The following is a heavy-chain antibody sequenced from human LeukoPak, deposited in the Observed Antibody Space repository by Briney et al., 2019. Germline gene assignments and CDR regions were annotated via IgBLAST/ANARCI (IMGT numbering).Heavy chain of an antibody. Sequence: ASVKVPCKASGYTFTGYYMHWVRQAPGQGLEWMGRINPNSGGTNYAQKFQGRVTITADESTSTAYMELSSLRSEDTAVYYCARPDEDRGYSYGYNYWGQGTLVTVSS. J-gene: IGHJ4*02. D-gene: IGHD5-18*01. CDR1: GYTFTGYY. V-gene: IGHV1-2*06. CDR3: ARPDEDRGYSYGYNY. CDR2: INPNSGGT.